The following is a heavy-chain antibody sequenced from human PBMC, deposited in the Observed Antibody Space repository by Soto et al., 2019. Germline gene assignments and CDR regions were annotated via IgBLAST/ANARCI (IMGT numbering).Heavy chain of an antibody. CDR2: IYYSGST. CDR3: ARAIAAAGTVADY. D-gene: IGHD6-13*01. V-gene: IGHV4-59*01. CDR1: GGSISSYY. Sequence: QVQLQESGPGLVKPSETLSLTCTVSGGSISSYYWSWIRQPPGKGLERIGYIYYSGSTNYNPSLKSRVTISVDTSKNQFSLKLSSVTAADTAVYYCARAIAAAGTVADYWGQGTLVTVSS. J-gene: IGHJ4*02.